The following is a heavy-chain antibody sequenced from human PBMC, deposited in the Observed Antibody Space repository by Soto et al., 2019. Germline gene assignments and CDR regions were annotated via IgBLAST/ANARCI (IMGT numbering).Heavy chain of an antibody. J-gene: IGHJ5*02. V-gene: IGHV1-18*01. CDR3: ARDQGFRVVINSNWFDP. CDR2: ISAYNGNT. CDR1: GYTFSRYG. D-gene: IGHD2-21*01. Sequence: ASVKVSCKASGYTFSRYGIMWVRQAPGQGLEWMGWISAYNGNTNSAEKLRGRLTMTADASTTTAYMELRSLRSDDTAIYYCARDQGFRVVINSNWFDPWGQGTLVTVSS.